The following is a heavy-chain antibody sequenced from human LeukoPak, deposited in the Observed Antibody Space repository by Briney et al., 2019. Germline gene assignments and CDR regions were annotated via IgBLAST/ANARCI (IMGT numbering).Heavy chain of an antibody. V-gene: IGHV3-7*04. Sequence: GGSLRLSCAASGFSFSSYWMSWVRQAPGKGLEWVANIKHDGSQKYYVDSVKGRFTISRDNAKNSLYLQMNSVRAEDTAVYYCARDWNYYDNSGFYGEYWGQGTLVSVSS. J-gene: IGHJ4*02. CDR3: ARDWNYYDNSGFYGEY. CDR1: GFSFSSYW. CDR2: IKHDGSQK. D-gene: IGHD3-22*01.